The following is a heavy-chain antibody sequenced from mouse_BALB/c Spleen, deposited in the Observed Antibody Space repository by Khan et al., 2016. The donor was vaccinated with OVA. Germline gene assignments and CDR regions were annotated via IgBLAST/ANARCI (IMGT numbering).Heavy chain of an antibody. CDR2: INSYTGDP. J-gene: IGHJ1*01. CDR3: ASDYWYIDV. Sequence: QIPLVQSGLEPKKPGETVKISCKASGYTFTNHGMNWVKQSPGKGLKWIAWINSYTGDPTYADDFYGRFAFSLETSASTAYLQINNLQNEAMTTYVCASDYWYIDVWGEGTTVTVSS. CDR1: GYTFTNHG. V-gene: IGHV9-1*02.